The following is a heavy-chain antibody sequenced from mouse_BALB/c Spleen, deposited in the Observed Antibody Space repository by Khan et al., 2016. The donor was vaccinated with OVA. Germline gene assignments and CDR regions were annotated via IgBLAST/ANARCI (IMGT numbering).Heavy chain of an antibody. D-gene: IGHD2-14*01. V-gene: IGHV1-4*01. CDR1: GYTFTSYT. J-gene: IGHJ3*01. CDR2: INPSNNYT. CDR3: VREGAYHRSDGWFAY. Sequence: QVRLQQSGAELARPGASVKMSCKTSGYTFTSYTMHWIRQRPGQALEWIGHINPSNNYTNYNQNFKDKATLIVDKSSNTAYMQVSSLTSEDSAVYYYVREGAYHRSDGWFAYWGQGTLVTVSA.